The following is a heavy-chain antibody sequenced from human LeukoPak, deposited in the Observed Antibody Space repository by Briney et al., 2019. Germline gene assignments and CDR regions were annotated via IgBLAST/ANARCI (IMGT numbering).Heavy chain of an antibody. D-gene: IGHD1-14*01. CDR3: AREPGTDYRKYYFDY. CDR1: GFTVSSYS. V-gene: IGHV3-53*01. Sequence: SGGSLRLSCAASGFTVSSYSMSWVRQAPEMGLEWVSVLYSGGTTYYADSVKGRFTISRDNSKNTLYLQMDSLRAEDTAVYYCAREPGTDYRKYYFDYWAREPWSPSPQ. J-gene: IGHJ4*02. CDR2: LYSGGTT.